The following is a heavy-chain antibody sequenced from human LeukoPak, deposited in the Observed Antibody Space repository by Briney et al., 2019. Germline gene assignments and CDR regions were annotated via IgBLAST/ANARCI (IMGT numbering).Heavy chain of an antibody. CDR2: IKSKTDGGTT. Sequence: GGSLRLSCAASGFAITDHHMDWVRQAPGKGMEWVGRIKSKTDGGTTDYAAPVKGRFTISRDDSKNTLYLQMNSLKTEDTAVYYCTTDGRGPIDYWGQGTLVTVSS. CDR3: TTDGRGPIDY. V-gene: IGHV3-15*01. D-gene: IGHD3/OR15-3a*01. J-gene: IGHJ4*02. CDR1: GFAITDHH.